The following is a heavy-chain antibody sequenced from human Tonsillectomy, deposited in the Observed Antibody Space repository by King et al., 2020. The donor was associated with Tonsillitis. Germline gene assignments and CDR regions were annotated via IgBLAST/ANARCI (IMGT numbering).Heavy chain of an antibody. CDR1: GFTFSDYY. CDR3: AREVPAATNWFDP. V-gene: IGHV3-11*05. D-gene: IGHD2-2*01. J-gene: IGHJ5*02. Sequence: QLVQSGGGLVKPGGSLRLSCAASGFTFSDYYMSWIRQAPGKGLEWVSYISSSNIYTNYADSVKGRFTISRDNAKKSEYLQMNSLRAEDTAVYYCAREVPAATNWFDPWGQGTLITVS. CDR2: ISSSNIYT.